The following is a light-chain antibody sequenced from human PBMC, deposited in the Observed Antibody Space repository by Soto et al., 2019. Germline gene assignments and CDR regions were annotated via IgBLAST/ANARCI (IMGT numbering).Light chain of an antibody. J-gene: IGKJ1*01. CDR2: AAS. CDR1: QGISSY. Sequence: ILVTQSPSSRSASTAERFTITVVASQGISSYLAWYQQKPGKAPKLLIYAASTLQSGVPSRFSGSGSGTDFTLTISCLQSEDFATYYCQQYYSYPWTFGQGTKVDIK. V-gene: IGKV1-8*01. CDR3: QQYYSYPWT.